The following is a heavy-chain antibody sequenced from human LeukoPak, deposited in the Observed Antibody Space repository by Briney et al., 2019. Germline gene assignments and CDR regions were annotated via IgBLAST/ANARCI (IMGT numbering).Heavy chain of an antibody. CDR1: GFTFSSYW. D-gene: IGHD6-19*01. CDR2: IEQDGSDK. J-gene: IGHJ3*02. CDR3: ARSMGWRDTFDI. V-gene: IGHV3-7*01. Sequence: GGSLRLSCAASGFTFSSYWMSWVRQAPGKGLEWMANIEQDGSDKYYVDSVKGRFTVSRDNAKNSLYLQMSSLRAEDTAIYYCARSMGWRDTFDIWGQGTMVTVSS.